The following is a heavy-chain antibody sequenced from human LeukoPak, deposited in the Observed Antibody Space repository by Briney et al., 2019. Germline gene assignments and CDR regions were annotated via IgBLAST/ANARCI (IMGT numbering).Heavy chain of an antibody. CDR3: TTKVIRGNSGDDYDD. J-gene: IGHJ4*02. D-gene: IGHD5-12*01. CDR2: ISSDGNDK. Sequence: PGGSLRLSCAASGVTFSSYGMHWVRQAPGKGLEWVALISSDGNDKLYGDSVKGRFNISRDDSKSTLYLQMNSLRAEDTAVYYCTTKVIRGNSGDDYDDWGQGTLVTVSS. CDR1: GVTFSSYG. V-gene: IGHV3-30*03.